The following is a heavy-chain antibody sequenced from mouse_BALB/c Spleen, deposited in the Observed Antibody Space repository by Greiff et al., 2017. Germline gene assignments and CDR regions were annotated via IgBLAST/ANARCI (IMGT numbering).Heavy chain of an antibody. D-gene: IGHD2-1*01. Sequence: EVQLQQSGGGLVKPGGSLKLSCAASGFTFSSYAMSWVRQTPEKRLEWVASISSGGSTYYPDSVKGRFTISRDNARNILYLQMSSLRSEDTAMYYCARDAYGNYYAMDYWGQGTSVTVSS. J-gene: IGHJ4*01. CDR2: ISSGGST. CDR3: ARDAYGNYYAMDY. CDR1: GFTFSSYA. V-gene: IGHV5-6-5*01.